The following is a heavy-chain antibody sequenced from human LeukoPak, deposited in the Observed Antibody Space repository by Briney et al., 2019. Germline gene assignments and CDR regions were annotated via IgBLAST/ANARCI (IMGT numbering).Heavy chain of an antibody. CDR1: GYTLTELS. V-gene: IGHV1-24*01. CDR2: FDPEDGET. D-gene: IGHD1-26*01. CDR3: ARGARIVGATDFDY. J-gene: IGHJ4*02. Sequence: ASVKVSCKVSGYTLTELSMHWVRQAPGKGLEWMGGFDPEDGETIYAQKFQGRVTMTEDTSTDTAYMELSSLRSEDTAVYYCARGARIVGATDFDYWGQGTLVTVSS.